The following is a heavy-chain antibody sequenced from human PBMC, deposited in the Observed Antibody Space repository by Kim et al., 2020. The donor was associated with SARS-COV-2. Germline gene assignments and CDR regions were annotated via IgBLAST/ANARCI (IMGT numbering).Heavy chain of an antibody. CDR1: GFSFSDYY. V-gene: IGHV3-11*01. CDR2: INSDGSST. Sequence: GGSLRLSCAASGFSFSDYYMNWIRQAPGKGLEWVAYINSDGSSTEYADSVNGRFTIPRDNAKKSLSRQMNRLTPEDTAVYYCVSEPASWGQGTLVTISS. CDR3: VSEPAS. J-gene: IGHJ5*02.